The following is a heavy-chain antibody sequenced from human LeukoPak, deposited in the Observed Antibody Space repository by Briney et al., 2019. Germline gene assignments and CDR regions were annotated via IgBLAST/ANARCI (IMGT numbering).Heavy chain of an antibody. J-gene: IGHJ6*02. D-gene: IGHD3-22*01. CDR1: GFTFSNAW. CDR3: TTESDSSGYYYYYYGMDV. Sequence: TGGSLRLSCAASGFTFSNAWMSWVRQAPGKGLEWVGRIKSKTDGGTTDYAAPVKGRFTISRDDSKNTLYLQMNSLKTEDTAVYYCTTESDSSGYYYYYYGMDVWGQGTTVTVSS. V-gene: IGHV3-15*01. CDR2: IKSKTDGGTT.